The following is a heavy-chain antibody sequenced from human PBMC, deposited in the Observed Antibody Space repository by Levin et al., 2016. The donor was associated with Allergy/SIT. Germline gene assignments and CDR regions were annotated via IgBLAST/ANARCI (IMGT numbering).Heavy chain of an antibody. D-gene: IGHD3-22*01. Sequence: GGSLRLSCTASGFALSDYSMSWVRQAPGKGLEWISYISRSSRDMFYADSVKGRFIISRDNARNSLFLQMNSLRDDDSALYYCARDNFVNGYYDYWGQGAQVTVSS. CDR1: GFALSDYS. J-gene: IGHJ4*02. V-gene: IGHV3-48*02. CDR2: ISRSSRDM. CDR3: ARDNFVNGYYDY.